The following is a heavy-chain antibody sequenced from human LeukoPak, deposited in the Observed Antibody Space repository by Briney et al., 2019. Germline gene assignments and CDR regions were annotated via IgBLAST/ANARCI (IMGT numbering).Heavy chain of an antibody. D-gene: IGHD1-26*01. Sequence: ASVKVSCKVSGYAFTGYYVHWIRQAPGQGLEWMGWINANRGDTNYAQKFQGRVTMTRDTSISTAYMELNRLRSDDTALYYCARDSGKFDYWGQGTLVAVSS. V-gene: IGHV1-2*02. CDR1: GYAFTGYY. CDR3: ARDSGKFDY. CDR2: INANRGDT. J-gene: IGHJ4*02.